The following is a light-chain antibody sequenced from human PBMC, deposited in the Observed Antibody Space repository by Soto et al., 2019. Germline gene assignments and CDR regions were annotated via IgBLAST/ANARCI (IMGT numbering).Light chain of an antibody. Sequence: QSALTQPRSVYGSPGQSVTISCTGTSSDVGAYNYVSWYQQHPGKAPRLIIYDVAKWPSGVPDRFSGSKSGNTASLTISGLQAEDEADYYCCSYAGNYIRVFGGGTKLTVL. CDR2: DVA. CDR1: SSDVGAYNY. V-gene: IGLV2-11*01. CDR3: CSYAGNYIRV. J-gene: IGLJ3*02.